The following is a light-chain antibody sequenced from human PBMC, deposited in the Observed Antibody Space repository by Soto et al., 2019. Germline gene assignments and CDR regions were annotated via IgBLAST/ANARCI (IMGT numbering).Light chain of an antibody. V-gene: IGLV2-23*01. CDR3: CSYVGSKTSWM. CDR2: EGN. Sequence: QSALTQPASVSGSPGQSITISCTGSSSNVGSYEFVSWYQQHPGKAPKLMIYEGNKRPSGVSNRFSGSESANTASLTISGLQAEDEADYYCCSYVGSKTSWMFGGGTKLTV. J-gene: IGLJ3*02. CDR1: SSNVGSYEF.